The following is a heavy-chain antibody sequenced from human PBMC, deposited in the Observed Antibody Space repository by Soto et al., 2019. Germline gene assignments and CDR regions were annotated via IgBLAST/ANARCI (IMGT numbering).Heavy chain of an antibody. J-gene: IGHJ4*02. D-gene: IGHD3-22*01. CDR2: IYYSGST. Sequence: PSETLSLTCTVSGGSISSSSYYWGWIRQPPGKGLEWIGSIYYSGSTYYNPSLKSRVTISVDTSKNQFSLKLSSVTAADTAVYYCARHFTSFREDSSGYYYPFDYWGQRTLVTVSS. CDR1: GGSISSSSYY. V-gene: IGHV4-39*01. CDR3: ARHFTSFREDSSGYYYPFDY.